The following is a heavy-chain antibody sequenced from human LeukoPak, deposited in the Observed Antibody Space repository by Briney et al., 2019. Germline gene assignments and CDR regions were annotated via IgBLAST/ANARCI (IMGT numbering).Heavy chain of an antibody. J-gene: IGHJ4*02. CDR2: VHYTGIT. CDR3: TRGSDGEYDS. CDR1: GGSLSSYY. D-gene: IGHD5-24*01. V-gene: IGHV4-59*08. Sequence: SETLSLTCTVSGGSLSSYYWSWIRQPPGKGLEWIGYVHYTGITNYSPSLKSRVTISLDTSKKQFSLKLSSVTAADTAVYYCTRGSDGEYDSWGQGTLVTVSS.